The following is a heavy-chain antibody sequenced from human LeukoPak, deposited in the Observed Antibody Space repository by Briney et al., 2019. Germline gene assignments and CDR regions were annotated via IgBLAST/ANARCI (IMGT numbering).Heavy chain of an antibody. D-gene: IGHD2/OR15-2a*01. Sequence: PRASVKVSCKASGYTFTGYYMHWVRQAPGQGLEWMGWINPNSGGTNYAQKFQGWVTMTRDTSISTAYMELSRLRSDNTAVYYCARADGSMASDYWGQGTLVTISS. CDR1: GYTFTGYY. J-gene: IGHJ4*02. CDR2: INPNSGGT. V-gene: IGHV1-2*04. CDR3: ARADGSMASDY.